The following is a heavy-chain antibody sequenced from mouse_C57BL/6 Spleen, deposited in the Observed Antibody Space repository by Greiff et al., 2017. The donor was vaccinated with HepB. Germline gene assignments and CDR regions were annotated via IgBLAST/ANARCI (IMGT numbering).Heavy chain of an antibody. V-gene: IGHV1-18*01. CDR2: INPNNGGT. D-gene: IGHD3-2*02. J-gene: IGHJ3*01. CDR3: AREGDSSGYPAWFAY. CDR1: GYTFTDYN. Sequence: VQLQQSGPELVKPGASVKIPCKASGYTFTDYNMDWVKQPHGKGLEGIGDINPNNGGTISNQKSKGKATLTVDKSSSTAYMELRSLTSEDTAVYYCAREGDSSGYPAWFAYWGQGTLVTVSA.